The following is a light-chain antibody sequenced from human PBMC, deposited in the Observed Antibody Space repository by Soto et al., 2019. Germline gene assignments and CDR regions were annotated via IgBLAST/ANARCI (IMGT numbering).Light chain of an antibody. J-gene: IGKJ2*01. CDR2: AAS. CDR1: QSMTRTY. Sequence: EIVLMQSPGTLSLSPGERATLSCRASQSMTRTYIAWYQKKPGQAPRLLIYAASIRAPGIPDKFSGTGSGTDYSLTIDRLEPEDSAVYYCHQYDNAPQTFGRGTKVDIK. CDR3: HQYDNAPQT. V-gene: IGKV3-20*01.